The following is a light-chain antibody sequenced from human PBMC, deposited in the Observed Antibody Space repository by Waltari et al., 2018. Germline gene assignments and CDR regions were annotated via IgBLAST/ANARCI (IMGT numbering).Light chain of an antibody. V-gene: IGLV1-40*01. CDR3: QSYDSSLSGLV. CDR2: GNN. J-gene: IGLJ3*02. CDR1: SSNIGTGYD. Sequence: QTVLTQSPSVSGAPGQRVTISCTGSSSNIGTGYDVHWYQQLPGRGPKLLIYGNNNRPSGVPDRFSGSESDTSASLAIAGLQAEDEGDYYCQSYDSSLSGLVFGGGTKLTVL.